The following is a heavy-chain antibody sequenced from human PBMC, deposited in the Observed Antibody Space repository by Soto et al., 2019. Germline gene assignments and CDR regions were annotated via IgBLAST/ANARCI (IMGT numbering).Heavy chain of an antibody. D-gene: IGHD3-9*01. Sequence: QLQLQESGPGLVKPSETLSLTCSVSGGSITIDSYFWGWIRQSPEKGLEWIAIISYSGNTYYNPTLKSRVSRSGATSKSHFSLRLSSVTAADAAVYYCVRFWPPPDYNILTLYTDAFEYWGQGTLVTVSS. CDR3: VRFWPPPDYNILTLYTDAFEY. CDR1: GGSITIDSYF. V-gene: IGHV4-39*01. J-gene: IGHJ4*02. CDR2: ISYSGNT.